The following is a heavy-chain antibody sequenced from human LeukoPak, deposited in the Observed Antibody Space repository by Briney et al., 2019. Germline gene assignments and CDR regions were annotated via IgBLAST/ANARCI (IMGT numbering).Heavy chain of an antibody. Sequence: SETLSLTCTVSGGSISSYYWSWIRQPPGKGLEWIGSIYHSGSTYYNPSLKSRVTISVDTSKNQFSLKLSSVTAADTAVYYCARRKRAIFGVVIIFGEIDYWGQGTLVTVSS. D-gene: IGHD3-3*01. CDR2: IYHSGST. V-gene: IGHV4-59*08. CDR1: GGSISSYY. CDR3: ARRKRAIFGVVIIFGEIDY. J-gene: IGHJ4*02.